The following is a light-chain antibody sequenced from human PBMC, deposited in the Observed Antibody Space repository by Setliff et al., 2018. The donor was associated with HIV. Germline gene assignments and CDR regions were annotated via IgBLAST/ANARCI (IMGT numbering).Light chain of an antibody. CDR3: SSYTTTSTVV. J-gene: IGLJ2*01. CDR2: EVS. V-gene: IGLV2-14*01. Sequence: QSVLTQPASVSGSPGQSITISCTGTTSDVGAYDYVSWYQQHPGKAPKLMIYEVSYRPSGISTRFSGSKSGNTASLTISGLQAEDEAVYHCSSYTTTSTVVFGGGTKVTVL. CDR1: TSDVGAYDY.